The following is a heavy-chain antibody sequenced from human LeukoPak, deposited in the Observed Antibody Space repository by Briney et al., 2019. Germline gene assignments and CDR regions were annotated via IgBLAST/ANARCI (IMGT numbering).Heavy chain of an antibody. V-gene: IGHV4-59*01. CDR2: IYYSGST. J-gene: IGHJ4*02. Sequence: SETLSLTCTVSGGSISSYYWSWIRQPPGKGLEWIGYIYYSGSTKYNPSLKSRVTISVDTSKNQFSLRLTSVTAADTAVYYCARVSYHYYSGNYGWYFDYWGQGTLVTVSS. CDR1: GGSISSYY. D-gene: IGHD3-10*01. CDR3: ARVSYHYYSGNYGWYFDY.